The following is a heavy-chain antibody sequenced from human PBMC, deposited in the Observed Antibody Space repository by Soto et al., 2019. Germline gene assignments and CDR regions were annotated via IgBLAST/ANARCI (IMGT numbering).Heavy chain of an antibody. Sequence: PGGSLRLSCAASGFTFSSYAMHWVRQAPGKGLEWVAVISYDGSNKYYADSVKGRFTISRDNSKNTLYLQMNSLRAEDTAVYYCARDGLSYVDNYYYYGMDVWGQGTTVTVSS. V-gene: IGHV3-30-3*01. CDR3: ARDGLSYVDNYYYYGMDV. D-gene: IGHD5-12*01. J-gene: IGHJ6*02. CDR2: ISYDGSNK. CDR1: GFTFSSYA.